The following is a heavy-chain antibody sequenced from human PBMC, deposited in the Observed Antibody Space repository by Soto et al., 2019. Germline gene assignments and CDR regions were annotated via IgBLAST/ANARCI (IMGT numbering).Heavy chain of an antibody. Sequence: QITLKESGPTLVRPTQTLTLTCTFSGFSLTATGVGVGWIRQPPGEALDWLAVIYWDDDRRYSPSLRSRLTITKETSKNQVVLTMTNMDPVDTATYYCAHIIITYGGVIGDDAFDIWGQGTLVTVSS. V-gene: IGHV2-5*02. CDR3: AHIIITYGGVIGDDAFDI. CDR2: IYWDDDR. J-gene: IGHJ3*02. CDR1: GFSLTATGVG. D-gene: IGHD3-16*02.